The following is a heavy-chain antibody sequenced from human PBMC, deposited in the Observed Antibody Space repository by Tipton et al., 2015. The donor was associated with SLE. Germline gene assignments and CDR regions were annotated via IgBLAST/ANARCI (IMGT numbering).Heavy chain of an antibody. CDR1: GGSISSYY. V-gene: IGHV4-39*07. Sequence: TLSLTCTVSGGSISSYYWSWIRQPPGEGLEWIGSIYYSGSTYYNPSLKSRVTISVDTSKNQFSLKLSSVTAADTAVYYCARHDPGSGWGDYFDYWGQGTLVTVSS. J-gene: IGHJ4*02. CDR3: ARHDPGSGWGDYFDY. D-gene: IGHD6-19*01. CDR2: IYYSGST.